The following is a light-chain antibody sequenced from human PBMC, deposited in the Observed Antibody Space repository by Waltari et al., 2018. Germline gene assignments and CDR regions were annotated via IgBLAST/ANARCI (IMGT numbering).Light chain of an antibody. J-gene: IGLJ3*02. Sequence: QSALTQPPSVSGSPGRSATIPCPGTSSAIGGLNYVSLYQQNPGQAPKLLIYEVNKRPSGIPDRFSGSKSGNTASLTVSGLQAEDEAEYYCSSYGGRNNLLFGEGTKLTVL. CDR2: EVN. CDR3: SSYGGRNNLL. CDR1: SSAIGGLNY. V-gene: IGLV2-8*01.